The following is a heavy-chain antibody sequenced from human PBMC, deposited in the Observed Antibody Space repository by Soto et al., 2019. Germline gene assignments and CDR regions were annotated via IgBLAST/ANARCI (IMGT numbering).Heavy chain of an antibody. CDR3: RVAAYYGSGSYPDDAFDI. D-gene: IGHD3-10*01. V-gene: IGHV5-10-1*01. J-gene: IGHJ3*02. CDR1: GYSFTSYW. CDR2: IDPSDSYT. Sequence: GESLKISWKGSGYSFTSYWISWVRQMPGKGLEWMGRIDPSDSYTNYSPSFQGHVTISADKSISTAYLQWSSLKASDTAMYYCRVAAYYGSGSYPDDAFDIWGQGTMVTVSS.